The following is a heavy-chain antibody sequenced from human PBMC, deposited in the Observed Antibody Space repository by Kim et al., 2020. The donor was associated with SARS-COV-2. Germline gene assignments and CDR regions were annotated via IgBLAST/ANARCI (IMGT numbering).Heavy chain of an antibody. J-gene: IGHJ6*02. CDR1: GGSFSGYY. CDR3: ARGFALSTFGVDV. D-gene: IGHD3-16*02. Sequence: SETLSLTCAVYGGSFSGYYWNWIRQPPGQGLEWIGEISPSGSAKYNPSLKSRVTISVDTSKNQFSLKLNFVTAADAAVYYCARGFALSTFGVDVWGQGTKVTVSS. CDR2: ISPSGSA. V-gene: IGHV4-34*01.